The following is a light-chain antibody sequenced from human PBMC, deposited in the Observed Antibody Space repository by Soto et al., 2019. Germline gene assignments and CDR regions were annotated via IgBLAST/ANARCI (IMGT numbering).Light chain of an antibody. V-gene: IGKV3D-20*02. J-gene: IGKJ1*01. Sequence: EIVLTRSPVTLSLSPGERATLSCRASQSVSNNYLAWYQQKPGQAPRLLIYGASNRATGIPDRFSGSGSGTDFTLTIGSLEPEDFAVYYCQQRSNWPPTWTFGQGTKVDIK. CDR3: QQRSNWPPTWT. CDR2: GAS. CDR1: QSVSNNY.